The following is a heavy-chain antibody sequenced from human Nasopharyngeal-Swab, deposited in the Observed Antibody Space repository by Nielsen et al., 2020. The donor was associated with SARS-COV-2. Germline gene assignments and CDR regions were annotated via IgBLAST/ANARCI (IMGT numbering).Heavy chain of an antibody. Sequence: SETLSLTCAVYGGSFSGYYWSWIRQPPGKGLEWIGEINHSGSTNYNPSLKSRVTISVDTSKNQFSLKLSSVTAAETAVYYFARYGGGGSRNTMVRGYIDLWGKGTTVTVSS. V-gene: IGHV4-34*01. CDR1: GGSFSGYY. J-gene: IGHJ6*03. D-gene: IGHD3-10*01. CDR2: INHSGST. CDR3: ARYGGGGSRNTMVRGYIDL.